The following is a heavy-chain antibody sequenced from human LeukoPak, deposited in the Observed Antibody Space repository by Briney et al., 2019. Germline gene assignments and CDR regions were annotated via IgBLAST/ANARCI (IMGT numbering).Heavy chain of an antibody. CDR1: GFTFTTYS. D-gene: IGHD2-2*01. Sequence: GGSLRLSCAASGFTFTTYSMIWVRQAPGKGLEWVSAISGSGGSTYYADSVKGRFTISRDNSKNTLYLQMNSLRAEDTAVYYCAKVPLVVVVPAAIPYYFDYWGQGTLVTVSS. V-gene: IGHV3-23*01. J-gene: IGHJ4*02. CDR3: AKVPLVVVVPAAIPYYFDY. CDR2: ISGSGGST.